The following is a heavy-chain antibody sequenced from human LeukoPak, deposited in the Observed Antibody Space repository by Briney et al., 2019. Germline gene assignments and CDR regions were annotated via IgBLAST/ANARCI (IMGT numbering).Heavy chain of an antibody. D-gene: IGHD3-22*01. V-gene: IGHV1-46*01. J-gene: IGHJ5*02. Sequence: ASVKVSCKASGYTFTSYGISWVRQVPGQELEWMGIMNPSGGSTSYAQKFQGRVTMTRDTSTSTVYMELSSLRSEDTAVYYCARGSYYYDSSGYPNWFDPWGQGTLVTVSS. CDR3: ARGSYYYDSSGYPNWFDP. CDR1: GYTFTSYG. CDR2: MNPSGGST.